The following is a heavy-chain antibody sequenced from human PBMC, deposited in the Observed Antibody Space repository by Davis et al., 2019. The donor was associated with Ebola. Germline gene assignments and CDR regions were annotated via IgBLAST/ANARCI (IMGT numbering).Heavy chain of an antibody. V-gene: IGHV3-7*03. CDR2: IKQDGSEK. CDR3: ARGDSSSWYYYGMDV. Sequence: PGGSLRLSCAASGFTFSSYGMHWVRQAPGKGPEWVANIKQDGSEKYYVDSVKGRFTISRDNAKNSLYLQMNSLRAEDTAVYYCARGDSSSWYYYGMDVWGKGTTVTVSP. CDR1: GFTFSSYG. D-gene: IGHD6-13*01. J-gene: IGHJ6*04.